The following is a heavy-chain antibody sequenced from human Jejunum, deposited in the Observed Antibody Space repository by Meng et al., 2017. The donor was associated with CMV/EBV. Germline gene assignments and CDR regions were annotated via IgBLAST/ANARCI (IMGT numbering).Heavy chain of an antibody. Sequence: LTCTVSGASISSTSFYGGWIRQPPGKGLEWIGSMSYSGGTFYNQSLKSRVTISVDTSKNQFSVKVTSVTVADTAVYHCARLGSAAADSWGQGTLVTVSS. CDR3: ARLGSAAADS. D-gene: IGHD6-13*01. CDR2: MSYSGGT. CDR1: GASISSTSFY. V-gene: IGHV4-39*01. J-gene: IGHJ4*02.